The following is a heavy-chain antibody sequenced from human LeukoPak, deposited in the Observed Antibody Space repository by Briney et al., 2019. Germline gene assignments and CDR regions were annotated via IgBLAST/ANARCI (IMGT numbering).Heavy chain of an antibody. CDR3: ARGTFCSSTSCLFDY. V-gene: IGHV1-3*01. CDR1: GYTFTSYA. Sequence: ASVNVSCTASGYTFTSYAMHWVRQAPGQRLEWMGWINAGNGNTKYSQKFQGRVTITRDTSASTAYMELSSLRSEDTAVYYCARGTFCSSTSCLFDYWGQGTLVTVSS. CDR2: INAGNGNT. D-gene: IGHD2-2*01. J-gene: IGHJ4*02.